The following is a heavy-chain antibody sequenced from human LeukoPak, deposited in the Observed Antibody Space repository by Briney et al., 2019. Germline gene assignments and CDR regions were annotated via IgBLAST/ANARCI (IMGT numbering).Heavy chain of an antibody. CDR2: IYSGSST. J-gene: IGHJ4*02. V-gene: IGHV3-53*01. D-gene: IGHD6-6*01. CDR3: AREGAYRTSSPAGY. Sequence: GGSLRLSCAASGFTVSSNYMNWVRQAPGKGLEWVSLIYSGSSTNYADSVKGRFTISRDNSKNTLYLQMNSLRAEDTAVYYCAREGAYRTSSPAGYWGQGTLVTVSS. CDR1: GFTVSSNY.